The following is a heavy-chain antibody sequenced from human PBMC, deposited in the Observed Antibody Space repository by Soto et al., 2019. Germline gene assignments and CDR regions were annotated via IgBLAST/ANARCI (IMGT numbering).Heavy chain of an antibody. J-gene: IGHJ6*02. CDR1: GDSVSSNSAA. V-gene: IGHV6-1*01. Sequence: SQTLSLTCVISGDSVSSNSAAWNWIRQSPSRGLEWLGRTYYRSKWYNDYAVSVKSRITINPDTSKNQFSLQLNSVTPEDTAVYYCARWGEGQQLVSSGMDVWGQGTTVTVSS. D-gene: IGHD6-13*01. CDR3: ARWGEGQQLVSSGMDV. CDR2: TYYRSKWYN.